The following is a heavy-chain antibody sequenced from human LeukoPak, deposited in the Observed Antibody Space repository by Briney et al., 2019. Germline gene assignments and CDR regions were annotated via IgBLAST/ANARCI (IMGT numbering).Heavy chain of an antibody. CDR2: IYYSGST. Sequence: SQTLSLTCTVSGGSISSGANYWSWIRQPPGKGLEWIGYIYYSGSTNYNPSLKSRVTISVDTSKNQFSLKLSSVTAADTAVYYCARDHLGGMDVWGQGTTVTVSS. CDR3: ARDHLGGMDV. CDR1: GGSISSGANY. J-gene: IGHJ6*02. V-gene: IGHV4-61*08.